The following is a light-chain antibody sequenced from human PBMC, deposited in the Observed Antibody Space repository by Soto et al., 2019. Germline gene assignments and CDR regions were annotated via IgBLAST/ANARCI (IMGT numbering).Light chain of an antibody. V-gene: IGLV2-14*03. CDR3: TSYKTCTLCLIV. Sequence: DLTHPASVSPTPGPTIISPCTVTSSKVGGYNYVSWYQHHPGKAPKLIIYDVSNRPSGVSNPFSGSKSGNTASLTISGLQPEYLADYYSTSYKTCTLCLIVFGTVTKV. J-gene: IGLJ1*01. CDR2: DVS. CDR1: SSKVGGYNY.